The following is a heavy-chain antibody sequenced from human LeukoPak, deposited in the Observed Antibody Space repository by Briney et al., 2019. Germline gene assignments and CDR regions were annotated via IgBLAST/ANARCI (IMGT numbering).Heavy chain of an antibody. Sequence: KASETLSLTCTVSGDSISDYYWSWIRQPPGKGLEWIGYTYYSGSTNYNPSLKSRVTISVDTSKNQFSLKLRSVTAADTAVYYCARHNYGDYFPALSLDYWGQGTLVTVSS. CDR2: TYYSGST. CDR1: GDSISDYY. V-gene: IGHV4-59*08. D-gene: IGHD4-17*01. CDR3: ARHNYGDYFPALSLDY. J-gene: IGHJ4*02.